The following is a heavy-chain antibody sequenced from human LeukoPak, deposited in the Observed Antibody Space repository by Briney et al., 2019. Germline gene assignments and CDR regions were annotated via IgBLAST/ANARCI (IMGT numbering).Heavy chain of an antibody. CDR1: GGSISSYY. D-gene: IGHD3-22*01. V-gene: IGHV4-59*01. CDR2: IYYSGST. CDR3: ARDSGYYDSSGSYDY. Sequence: SETLSLTCTVSGGSISSYYWSWIRQPPGKGLEWIGYIYYSGSTNYNPSLKSRVIISVDTSKNQFSLKLSSVTAADTAVYYCARDSGYYDSSGSYDYWGQGTLVTVSS. J-gene: IGHJ4*02.